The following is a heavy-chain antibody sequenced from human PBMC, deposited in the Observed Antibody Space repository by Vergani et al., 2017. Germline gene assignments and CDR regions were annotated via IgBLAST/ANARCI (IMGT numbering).Heavy chain of an antibody. J-gene: IGHJ6*02. D-gene: IGHD6-19*01. CDR2: IDPSDSYT. CDR3: ARDSTGGIAVAGNYYYYGMDV. Sequence: EVQLVQSGAEVKKPGESLRISCKGSGYSFTSYWISWVRQMPGKGLEWMGRIDPSDSYTNYSPSFQGHVTSSADKSISTAYLQWSSLKASDTAMYDCARDSTGGIAVAGNYYYYGMDVWGQGTTVTVSS. CDR1: GYSFTSYW. V-gene: IGHV5-10-1*03.